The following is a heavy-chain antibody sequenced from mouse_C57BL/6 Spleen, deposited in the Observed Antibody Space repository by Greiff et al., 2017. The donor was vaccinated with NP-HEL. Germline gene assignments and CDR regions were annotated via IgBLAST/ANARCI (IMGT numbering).Heavy chain of an antibody. CDR1: GYTFTSYW. J-gene: IGHJ1*03. CDR3: ARRGYYYGSSPDSV. V-gene: IGHV1-55*01. D-gene: IGHD1-1*01. Sequence: QVQLQQPGAELVKPGASVKMSCKASGYTFTSYWLTWVKQRPGQGLEWIGDIYPGSGSTNYIAKFKSKATLTVDTSSSTAYMQLSSLTSEDSAVYYCARRGYYYGSSPDSVWGTGTTVTVSS. CDR2: IYPGSGST.